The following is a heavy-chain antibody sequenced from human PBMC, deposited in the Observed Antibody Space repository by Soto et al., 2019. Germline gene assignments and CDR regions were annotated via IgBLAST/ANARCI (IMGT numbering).Heavy chain of an antibody. CDR1: GYTFTSYD. Sequence: QVQLVQSGAEVKKPGASVEVSCKASGYTFTSYDINWVRQASGEGLEWMGWMNPNNGNTVYAEKFQGRVTMTRDTSMTTAYMDLSSLTSEDTATYYCVRVRSDSSWRQSGWFDPWGRGTLVNVSS. CDR3: VRVRSDSSWRQSGWFDP. D-gene: IGHD6-13*01. V-gene: IGHV1-8*01. J-gene: IGHJ5*02. CDR2: MNPNNGNT.